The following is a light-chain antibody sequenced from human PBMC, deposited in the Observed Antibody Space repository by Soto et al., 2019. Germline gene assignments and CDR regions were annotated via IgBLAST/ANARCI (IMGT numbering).Light chain of an antibody. V-gene: IGKV2-30*01. Sequence: DVVMTQSPLSLSVTLGQPASISCRSSQGLVYSDGNTFLNWFHQRPGQSPRRLIYQVSNRDSGVPDRFSGSGSGTDYTLTISGVEAEDVGTYYCVQGTDWPWTFGQGTKVEIK. CDR1: QGLVYSDGNTF. CDR2: QVS. J-gene: IGKJ1*01. CDR3: VQGTDWPWT.